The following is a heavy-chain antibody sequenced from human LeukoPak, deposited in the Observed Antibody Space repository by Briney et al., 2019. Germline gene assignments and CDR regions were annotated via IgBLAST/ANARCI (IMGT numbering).Heavy chain of an antibody. D-gene: IGHD3-10*01. CDR2: MNPNSGNT. J-gene: IGHJ6*02. CDR1: GYTFTGYY. CDR3: ARDQDGSYGMDV. V-gene: IGHV1-8*02. Sequence: ASVKVSCKASGYTFTGYYMHWVRQAPGQGLEWMGWMNPNSGNTGYAQKFQGRVTMTRNTSISTAYMELSSLRSEDTAVYYCARDQDGSYGMDVWGQGTTVTVSS.